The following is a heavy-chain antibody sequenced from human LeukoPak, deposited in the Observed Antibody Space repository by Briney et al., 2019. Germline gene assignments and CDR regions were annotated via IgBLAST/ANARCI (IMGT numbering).Heavy chain of an antibody. CDR2: ISYDGSNK. J-gene: IGHJ4*02. Sequence: GRSLRLSCAASGFTFSSYAMHWVRQAPGKGLEWVAVISYDGSNKYYADSVKGRFTISRDNSKNTLYLQMNSLRAEDTAVYYCAREIGYCSSTSCRDYWGQGTLVTVSS. D-gene: IGHD2-2*03. V-gene: IGHV3-30-3*01. CDR3: AREIGYCSSTSCRDY. CDR1: GFTFSSYA.